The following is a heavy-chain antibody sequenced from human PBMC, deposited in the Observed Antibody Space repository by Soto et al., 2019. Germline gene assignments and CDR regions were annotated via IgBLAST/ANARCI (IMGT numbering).Heavy chain of an antibody. D-gene: IGHD3-10*01. V-gene: IGHV3-9*01. CDR3: AKDMENGYNPYYYYGMDV. CDR1: GFNFNDYG. Sequence: GGSLRLSCAASGFNFNDYGMHWVRQAPGKGLEWVSSISWNSVSIGYADSVKGRFTISRDNAKNSLYLQMNSLRAEDTALYYCAKDMENGYNPYYYYGMDVWGQGTTVTVSS. CDR2: ISWNSVSI. J-gene: IGHJ6*02.